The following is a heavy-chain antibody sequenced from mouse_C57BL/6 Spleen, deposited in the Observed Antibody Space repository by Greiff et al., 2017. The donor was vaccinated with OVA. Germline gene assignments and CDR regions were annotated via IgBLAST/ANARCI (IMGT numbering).Heavy chain of an antibody. CDR3: ATACDCYNGGCAY. Sequence: EVKLQESGPGMVKPSQSLSLTCTVTGYSITSGYDWHWIRHFHGNKLGGMGYISYSGSTNYNPSLKSRISIPLDTSKNNFFLKLITVTTADTATFYCATACDCYNGGCAYWGQGTLVTVSA. CDR1: GYSITSGYD. V-gene: IGHV3-1*01. D-gene: IGHD2-3*01. J-gene: IGHJ3*01. CDR2: ISYSGST.